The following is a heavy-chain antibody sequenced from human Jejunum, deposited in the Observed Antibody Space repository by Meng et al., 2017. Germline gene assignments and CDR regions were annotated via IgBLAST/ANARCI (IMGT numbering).Heavy chain of an antibody. D-gene: IGHD1-26*01. CDR2: IIPKSSSA. CDR3: ARGGNTRPWYWYLDF. J-gene: IGHJ4*02. Sequence: SVKVSCKVSGGIFSIYAMNWVRQAPGQGFEWMGGIIPKSSSATYAEKFQGRVTISTDESTNTAYMDLSSLTSEDTAIYYCARGGNTRPWYWYLDFWGQGTLVTVSS. CDR1: GGIFSIYA. V-gene: IGHV1-69*05.